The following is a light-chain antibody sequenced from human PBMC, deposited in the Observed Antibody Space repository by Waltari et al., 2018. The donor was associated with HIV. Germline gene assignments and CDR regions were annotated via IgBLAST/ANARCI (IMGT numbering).Light chain of an antibody. CDR2: EDN. CDR1: SVSIASNY. Sequence: NFMLTQPHSVSESPGKTVTISCTRTSVSIASNYVHWYQQRPGSSPTTVIYEDNQRPSGVPDRFSGSIDSSSNSASLTISGLKTEDEADYYCQSYDSSNQGVFGGGTKLTVL. J-gene: IGLJ3*02. V-gene: IGLV6-57*01. CDR3: QSYDSSNQGV.